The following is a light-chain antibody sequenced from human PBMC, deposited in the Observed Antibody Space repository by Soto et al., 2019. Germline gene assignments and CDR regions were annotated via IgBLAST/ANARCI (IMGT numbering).Light chain of an antibody. CDR3: QSYDASNQV. V-gene: IGLV6-57*04. J-gene: IGLJ3*02. CDR2: EDD. Sequence: NFMLTQPHSVSESPGKTVTISCTRSSVNIASNYVQWYQQRPGSAPTTVIYEDDQRPSGVPDRFSGSIDSSSNSAALAISGLKTEDEADYYCQSYDASNQVFGGVTQLTVL. CDR1: SVNIASNY.